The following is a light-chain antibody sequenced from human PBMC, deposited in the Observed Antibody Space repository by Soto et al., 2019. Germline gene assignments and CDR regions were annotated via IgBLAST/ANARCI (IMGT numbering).Light chain of an antibody. J-gene: IGKJ1*01. V-gene: IGKV3-20*01. CDR3: QQYNNWPPQT. CDR2: GAS. Sequence: EIVLTQSPDTLSLSPGERATLSCRASQSVSSNYLAWYQQIPGQAPRPLIYGASSRVPGIPDRFSGSGSGTDFTLTISRLEPEDFAVYYCQQYNNWPPQTFGQGTKVEIK. CDR1: QSVSSNY.